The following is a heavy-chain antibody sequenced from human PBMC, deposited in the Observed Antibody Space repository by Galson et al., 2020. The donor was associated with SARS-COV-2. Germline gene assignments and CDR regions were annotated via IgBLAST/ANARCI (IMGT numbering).Heavy chain of an antibody. J-gene: IGHJ6*04. CDR2: ISYDGSNK. CDR1: GFTFSSYA. V-gene: IGHV3-30*04. CDR3: ARAEAGYSSPMDV. Sequence: GGPLRLSCAASGFTFSSYAMHWVRQAPGKGLEWVAVISYDGSNKYYADSVKGRFTISRDNSKNTLYLQMNSLRAEDTAVYYCARAEAGYSSPMDVWGKGTTVTVSS. D-gene: IGHD6-13*01.